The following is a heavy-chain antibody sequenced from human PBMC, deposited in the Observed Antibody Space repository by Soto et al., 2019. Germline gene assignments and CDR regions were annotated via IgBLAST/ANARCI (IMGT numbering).Heavy chain of an antibody. CDR1: GYTFTGYA. V-gene: IGHV1-3*01. CDR3: ARGDSYHAFYVMDV. J-gene: IGHJ6*02. CDR2: INSGNGNT. Sequence: QVQLVQSGAEVKKPGASVQVSCKTSGYTFTGYAIHWVRQAPGQRLEWMGWINSGNGNTKYSQKFQGRVTITRDTSANTVYMDLTSLRSEDTAMYSCARGDSYHAFYVMDVWGQGTTVTVSS. D-gene: IGHD2-21*02.